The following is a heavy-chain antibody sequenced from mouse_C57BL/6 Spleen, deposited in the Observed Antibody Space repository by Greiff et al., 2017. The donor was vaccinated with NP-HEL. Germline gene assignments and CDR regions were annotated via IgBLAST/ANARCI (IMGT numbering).Heavy chain of an antibody. Sequence: QVQLQQPGAELVMPGASVKLSCKASSYTFTSYWMHWVKQRPGQGLEWIGEIDPSDSYTNYNQKFKGKSTLTVDKSSSTAYMQLSSLTSEDSAVYYCLVSSYYYAMDYWGQGTSVTVSS. V-gene: IGHV1-69*01. CDR1: SYTFTSYW. J-gene: IGHJ4*01. CDR2: IDPSDSYT. CDR3: LVSSYYYAMDY. D-gene: IGHD2-10*02.